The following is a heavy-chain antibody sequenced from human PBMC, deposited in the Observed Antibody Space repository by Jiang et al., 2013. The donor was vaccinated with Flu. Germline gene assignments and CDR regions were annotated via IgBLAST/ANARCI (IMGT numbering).Heavy chain of an antibody. D-gene: IGHD3-10*01. CDR1: GYPFTTYT. J-gene: IGHJ4*02. CDR2: INAGSGNT. CDR3: ARGSMVRATSPLFAY. V-gene: IGHV1-3*01. Sequence: SGAEVTKPGASVKVSCKASGYPFTTYTVHWLRQAPGQRLEWLGWINAGSGNTRYSDKFQGRVAITRDTSTSTAYMELGSLTSEDTAVYYCARGSMVRATSPLFAYWGQGTLVTVSS.